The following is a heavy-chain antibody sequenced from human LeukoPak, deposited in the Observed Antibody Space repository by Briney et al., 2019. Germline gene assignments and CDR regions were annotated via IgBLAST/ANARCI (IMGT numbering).Heavy chain of an antibody. D-gene: IGHD4-23*01. CDR3: ARGWLAETAVVTPYNY. Sequence: SVKVSCKASGGTFSNYAINWVRQAPGQGLEWMGGIIPMFGTAHSAQKFQGRVTITADESTSTAYMELSSLRSEDTAVYYCARGWLAETAVVTPYNYWGQGTPVTVSS. CDR2: IIPMFGTA. J-gene: IGHJ4*02. CDR1: GGTFSNYA. V-gene: IGHV1-69*13.